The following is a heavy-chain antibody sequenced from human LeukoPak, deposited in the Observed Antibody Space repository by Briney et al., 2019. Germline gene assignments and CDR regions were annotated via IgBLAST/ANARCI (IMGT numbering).Heavy chain of an antibody. J-gene: IGHJ5*02. D-gene: IGHD3-3*01. CDR3: ARGRKYYDFWSGRLRNWFDP. Sequence: SSETLSLTCAVSGASISSSNWRSWVRQPPGRGLEWIGEIYHSGGTNYNPSLKSRVTISVDTSKNQFSLKLSSVTAADTAVYYCARGRKYYDFWSGRLRNWFDPWGQGTLVTVSS. CDR1: GASISSSNW. V-gene: IGHV4-4*02. CDR2: IYHSGGT.